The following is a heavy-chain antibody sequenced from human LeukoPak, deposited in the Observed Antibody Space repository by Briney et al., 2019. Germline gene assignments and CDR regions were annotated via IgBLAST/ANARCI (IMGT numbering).Heavy chain of an antibody. D-gene: IGHD3-3*01. CDR3: AKDPDEDTIFGASFDY. J-gene: IGHJ4*02. CDR1: GFTFSSYW. V-gene: IGHV3-7*03. Sequence: PGGSLRLPCAASGFTFSSYWMSWVRQAPGKGLEWVANIKQDGSEKYYVDSVKGRFTISRDNAKNSLYLQMNSLRAEDTAVYYCAKDPDEDTIFGASFDYWGQGTLVTVSS. CDR2: IKQDGSEK.